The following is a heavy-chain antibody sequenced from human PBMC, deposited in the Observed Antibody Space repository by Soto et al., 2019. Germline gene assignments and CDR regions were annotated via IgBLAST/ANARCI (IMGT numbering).Heavy chain of an antibody. CDR2: INHSGST. V-gene: IGHV4-34*01. J-gene: IGHJ3*02. CDR1: GGSFSGYY. CDR3: ARKGLRPRYSSGWLTQNPAGAFDI. D-gene: IGHD6-19*01. Sequence: SETLSLTCAVYGGSFSGYYWSWIRQPPGKGLEWIGEINHSGSTNYNPSLKSRVTISVDTSKNQFSLKLSSVTAADTAVYYCARKGLRPRYSSGWLTQNPAGAFDIWGQGTMVTVPS.